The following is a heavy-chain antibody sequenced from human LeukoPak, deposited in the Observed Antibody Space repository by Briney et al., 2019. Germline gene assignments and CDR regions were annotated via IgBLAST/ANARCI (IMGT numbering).Heavy chain of an antibody. CDR1: GFTFSSYA. CDR2: ISYDGSNK. J-gene: IGHJ3*02. Sequence: GGSLRLSCAASGFTFSSYAMHWVRQAPGKGLEWVAVISYDGSNKYYADSVKGRLTISRDNSKNTLYLQMNSLRAEDTAVYYCARGSYYDSRDYSSCGAFDIWGQGTMVTVSS. V-gene: IGHV3-30*04. D-gene: IGHD3-22*01. CDR3: ARGSYYDSRDYSSCGAFDI.